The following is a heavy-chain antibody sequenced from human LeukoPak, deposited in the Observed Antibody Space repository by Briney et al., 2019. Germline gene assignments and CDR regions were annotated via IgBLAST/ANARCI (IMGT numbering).Heavy chain of an antibody. J-gene: IGHJ3*02. D-gene: IGHD1-26*01. CDR1: GFTFSSHA. CDR3: ARKAQTGSHSGPFDI. V-gene: IGHV3-48*04. Sequence: GGSLRLSCAASGFTFSSHAMNWVRQAPGKGLEWISTISTDSLTIKYADFVSGQFTISRDNAEHLLFLQMNSLRAEDTAVYYCARKAQTGSHSGPFDIWGQGTLVTVSS. CDR2: ISTDSLTI.